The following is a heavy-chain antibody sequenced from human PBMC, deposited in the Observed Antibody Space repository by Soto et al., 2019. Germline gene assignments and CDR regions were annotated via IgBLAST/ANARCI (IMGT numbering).Heavy chain of an antibody. Sequence: GGSLRLSCAASGFTFSSYEMNWVRQAPGKGLEGVSYISSSGSTIYYADSVKGRFTISRDNAKNSLYLQMNSLRAEDTAVYYCARAYGSGSYYNYWGQGTLVTVSS. CDR2: ISSSGSTI. V-gene: IGHV3-48*03. CDR1: GFTFSSYE. J-gene: IGHJ4*02. CDR3: ARAYGSGSYYNY. D-gene: IGHD3-10*01.